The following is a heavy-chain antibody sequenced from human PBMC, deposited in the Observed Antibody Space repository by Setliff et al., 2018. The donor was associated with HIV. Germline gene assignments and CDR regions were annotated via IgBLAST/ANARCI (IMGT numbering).Heavy chain of an antibody. CDR1: GGTISNSYYY. J-gene: IGHJ5*02. Sequence: SETLSLTCTVAGGTISNSYYYWGWIRQSPGKGLEWIGNIYYSGSTYFNPSLRNRVSISVDTSRNQFSLKLRSVTAADTALYYCARRIPIAWADYGTAGYFDPWGQGTLVTV. CDR2: IYYSGST. V-gene: IGHV4-39*01. D-gene: IGHD4-17*01. CDR3: ARRIPIAWADYGTAGYFDP.